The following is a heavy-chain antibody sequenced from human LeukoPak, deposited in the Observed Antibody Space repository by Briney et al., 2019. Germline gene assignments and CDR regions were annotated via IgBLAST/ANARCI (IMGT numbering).Heavy chain of an antibody. CDR2: ISSSSSYI. J-gene: IGHJ4*02. Sequence: PGGSLRLSCAASGFTFSSYWMSWVRQAPGKGLEWVSSISSSSSYIYYADSVKGRFTISRDNAKNSLYLQMNSLRAEDTAVYYCARDSEMATIRGDYWGQGTLVTVSS. CDR1: GFTFSSYW. D-gene: IGHD5-24*01. V-gene: IGHV3-21*01. CDR3: ARDSEMATIRGDY.